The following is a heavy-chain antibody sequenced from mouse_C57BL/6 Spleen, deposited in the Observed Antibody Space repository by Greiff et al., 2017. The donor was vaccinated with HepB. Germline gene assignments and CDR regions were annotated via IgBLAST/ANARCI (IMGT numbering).Heavy chain of an antibody. CDR2: IDPSDSYT. D-gene: IGHD3-3*01. V-gene: IGHV1-50*01. J-gene: IGHJ4*01. CDR3: ARGTRGAMDY. CDR1: GYTFTSYW. Sequence: QVQLQQSGAELVKPGASVKLSCKASGYTFTSYWMQWVKQRPGQGLEWIGEIDPSDSYTNYNQKFKGKATLTVDTSSSTAYMQLSSLTSEDSAVYYCARGTRGAMDYWGQGTSVTVSS.